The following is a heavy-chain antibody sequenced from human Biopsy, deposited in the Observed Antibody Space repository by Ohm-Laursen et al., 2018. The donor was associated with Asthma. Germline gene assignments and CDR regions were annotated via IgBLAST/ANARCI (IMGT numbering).Heavy chain of an antibody. CDR1: GGYLTGHY. CDR3: ARAAITGIRGWFDP. Sequence: SETLSLTCPVYGGYLTGHYWNWIRQPPGKGLEWIGEIDQSGYTKYNPSLKSRVTISADTSKNQFHLNLSSVTAADTAVYFCARAAITGIRGWFDPWGQGTQVTVSS. CDR2: IDQSGYT. V-gene: IGHV4-34*01. D-gene: IGHD1-20*01. J-gene: IGHJ5*02.